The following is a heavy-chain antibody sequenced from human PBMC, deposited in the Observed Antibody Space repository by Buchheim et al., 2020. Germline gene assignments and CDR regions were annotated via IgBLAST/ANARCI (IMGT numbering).Heavy chain of an antibody. CDR3: ARLLQDYYDSSGYYWYNWFDP. Sequence: QVQLQESGPGLVKPSQTLSLTCTVSGGSISSGSYYWSWIRQPAGKGLEWIGRIYTSGSTNYNPSLKSRVTISVDTSKNQFSLKLSSVTAADTAVYYCARLLQDYYDSSGYYWYNWFDPWGQGTL. CDR2: IYTSGST. D-gene: IGHD3-22*01. V-gene: IGHV4-61*02. J-gene: IGHJ5*02. CDR1: GGSISSGSYY.